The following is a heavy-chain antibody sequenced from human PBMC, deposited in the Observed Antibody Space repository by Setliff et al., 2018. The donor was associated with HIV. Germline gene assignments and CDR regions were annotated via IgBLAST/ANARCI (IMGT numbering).Heavy chain of an antibody. CDR1: GSTFGTYD. J-gene: IGHJ6*02. CDR2: MNPNSGNT. V-gene: IGHV1-8*01. D-gene: IGHD6-13*01. Sequence: ASVKVSCKPSGSTFGTYDINWVRQATGQGLEWMGWMNPNSGNTGYAQKFQGRVTMTRNTSISTAYMELSSLRSDDTAVYYCASSWSRVRYYGMDVWGQGTTVTVSS. CDR3: ASSWSRVRYYGMDV.